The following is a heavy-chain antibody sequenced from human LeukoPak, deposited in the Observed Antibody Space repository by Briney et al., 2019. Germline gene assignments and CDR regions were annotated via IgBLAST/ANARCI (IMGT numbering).Heavy chain of an antibody. J-gene: IGHJ4*02. CDR1: GGSISSGDYY. Sequence: SETLSLTCTVSGGSISSGDYYWSWLRQPPGTGLEWIGYIYYSGSTYYNPSLKSRVTISVYTSKNQFSLKLSSVTAADTAVYYCARATTVGLFLGPGVLDYWGQGTLVTVSS. V-gene: IGHV4-30-4*01. CDR3: ARATTVGLFLGPGVLDY. D-gene: IGHD4-23*01. CDR2: IYYSGST.